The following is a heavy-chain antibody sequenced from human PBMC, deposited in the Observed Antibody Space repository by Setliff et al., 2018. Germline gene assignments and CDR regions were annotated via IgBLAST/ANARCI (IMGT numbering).Heavy chain of an antibody. D-gene: IGHD3-22*01. J-gene: IGHJ6*02. V-gene: IGHV3-11*04. CDR3: ARDRLAGCLSGYYYYYYGMDV. CDR1: GFTFSDYY. CDR2: ISRGGNTI. Sequence: PGGSLRLSCAASGFTFSDYYMTWIRQAPGKGLEWVSYISRGGNTIYYADSVKGRFTISRDNAKNALYLQMNSLRAEDTAAYYCARDRLAGCLSGYYYYYYGMDVWGQGTTVTVSS.